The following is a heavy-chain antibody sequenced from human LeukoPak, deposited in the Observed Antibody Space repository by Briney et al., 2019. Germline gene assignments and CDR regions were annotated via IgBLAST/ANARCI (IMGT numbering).Heavy chain of an antibody. V-gene: IGHV3-23*01. D-gene: IGHD2/OR15-2a*01. CDR2: ISGSGGST. Sequence: QTGGSLRLSCAASGFTFSSYAMSWVRQAPGKGLEWVSAISGSGGSTYYADSVKGRFTISRDNSKNTLYLQMNSLRAEDTAVYYCAKDTIRGVKNKIYYFDYWGQGTLVTVSS. CDR3: AKDTIRGVKNKIYYFDY. CDR1: GFTFSSYA. J-gene: IGHJ4*02.